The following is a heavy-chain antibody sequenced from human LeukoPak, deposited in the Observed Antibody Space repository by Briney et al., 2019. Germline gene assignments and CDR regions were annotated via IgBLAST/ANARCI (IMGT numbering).Heavy chain of an antibody. J-gene: IGHJ5*02. CDR2: IYSGGST. CDR3: ARDLNGDYANWFDP. Sequence: GGSLRLSCAASGFTFSSYWMSWVRQAPGKGLEWVSVIYSGGSTYYADSVKGRFTISRDNSKNTLYLQMNSLRAEDTAVYYCARDLNGDYANWFDPWGQGTLVTVSS. V-gene: IGHV3-66*01. D-gene: IGHD4-17*01. CDR1: GFTFSSYW.